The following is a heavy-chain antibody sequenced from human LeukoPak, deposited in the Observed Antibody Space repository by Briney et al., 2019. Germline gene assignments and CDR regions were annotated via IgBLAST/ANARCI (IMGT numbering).Heavy chain of an antibody. V-gene: IGHV3-48*03. CDR2: ISSSGSTI. D-gene: IGHD2-2*01. Sequence: GGSLRLSCAASGFTFSSYEMNWVRQAPGKGLEWVSYISSSGSTIYYADSVKGRFTISRDNSKNTLSLQMNSLRAEDTAVYYCAKDRGRRIVVVPATKWGTFDYWRQGTLVTVSS. CDR3: AKDRGRRIVVVPATKWGTFDY. J-gene: IGHJ4*02. CDR1: GFTFSSYE.